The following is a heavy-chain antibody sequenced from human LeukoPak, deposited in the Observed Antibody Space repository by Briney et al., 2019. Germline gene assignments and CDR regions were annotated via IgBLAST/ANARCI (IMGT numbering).Heavy chain of an antibody. D-gene: IGHD6-13*01. J-gene: IGHJ4*02. CDR2: ISTRSSYI. CDR3: AGGEGFSSSWYYGRPGRNDY. V-gene: IGHV3-21*01. Sequence: GGSLRLSCAASGFTFSSYSMNWVRQAPGKGLEWVSSISTRSSYIHYADSVKGRFTISRDTAKNSLYLQMNSLRAEDTAVYYCAGGEGFSSSWYYGRPGRNDYWGQGTLVTVSS. CDR1: GFTFSSYS.